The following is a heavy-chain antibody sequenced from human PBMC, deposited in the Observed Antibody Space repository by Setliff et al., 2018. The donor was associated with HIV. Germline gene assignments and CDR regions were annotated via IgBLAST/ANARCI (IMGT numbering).Heavy chain of an antibody. D-gene: IGHD2-2*01. V-gene: IGHV4-39*01. CDR2: VYHRGTT. J-gene: IGHJ5*02. CDR3: SLQHGRPMRRFDP. Sequence: SETLSLTCTVSGDSISNNGYYWAWIRQPPGKGLEWIRCVYHRGTTYYNTSLKSRLAMSVDTSKNKFFLKLNSLTAADTAVYYCSLQHGRPMRRFDPWGPGTLVTVSS. CDR1: GDSISNNGYY.